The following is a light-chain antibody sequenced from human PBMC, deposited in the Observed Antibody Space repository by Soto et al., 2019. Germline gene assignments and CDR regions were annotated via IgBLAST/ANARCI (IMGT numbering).Light chain of an antibody. Sequence: QSALTQPASVSGSPGQSITISCTGTSSDIGTYDYVSWYQHHTGKAPKLMIYEVTNRPSGVSDRFSGSKSGKTASLTISELQAEDEADYYCSSYTTTTTPVVVGGGTQLTV. CDR1: SSDIGTYDY. V-gene: IGLV2-14*01. CDR2: EVT. CDR3: SSYTTTTTPVV. J-gene: IGLJ2*01.